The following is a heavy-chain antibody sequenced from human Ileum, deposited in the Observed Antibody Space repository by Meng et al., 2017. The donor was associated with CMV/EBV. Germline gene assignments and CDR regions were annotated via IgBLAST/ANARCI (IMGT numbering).Heavy chain of an antibody. J-gene: IGHJ4*02. CDR3: VRGNWVSDF. V-gene: IGHV4-34*01. Sequence: VTLQPWGTDVLKPSATRSPPHTVTADSFTGYHWTWIRQPPGKGPEWIGEINYRGSIHYNPSLESRVTISLDMSTNQLSLKLNSVTAADTAVYYCVRGNWVSDFWGQGTLVTVSS. CDR2: INYRGSI. CDR1: ADSFTGYH. D-gene: IGHD7-27*01.